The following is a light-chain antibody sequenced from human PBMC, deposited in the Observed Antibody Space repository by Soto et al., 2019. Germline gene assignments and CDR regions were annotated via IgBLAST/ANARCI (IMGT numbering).Light chain of an antibody. J-gene: IGKJ4*01. V-gene: IGKV3-15*01. CDR2: AAS. CDR1: QSVSSN. CDR3: QQYNNWPLT. Sequence: EIVMTQSPATLSVSPGERATLSCRASQSVSSNLAWYQQKPGQAPRLLIYAASTRATGIPASFSGSGSGTEFTLILSSLQSEDFAVSYCQQYNNWPLTFGGGTKVEIK.